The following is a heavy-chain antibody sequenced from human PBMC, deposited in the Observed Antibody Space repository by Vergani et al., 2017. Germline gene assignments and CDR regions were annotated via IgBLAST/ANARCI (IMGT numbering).Heavy chain of an antibody. CDR2: ISGSGGST. V-gene: IGHV3-23*01. Sequence: EVQLLESGGDLVQPGGSLRLSCAASGFTFNHYAMNWVRQAPGKGLEWVSGISGSGGSTYYAGSVNGRFTISIDSSKNTLYLQMNSLSAGDTAVYYCAKANPRNSGYDYLYYYHAMDVWGQGTTVTVSS. J-gene: IGHJ6*02. D-gene: IGHD5-12*01. CDR3: AKANPRNSGYDYLYYYHAMDV. CDR1: GFTFNHYA.